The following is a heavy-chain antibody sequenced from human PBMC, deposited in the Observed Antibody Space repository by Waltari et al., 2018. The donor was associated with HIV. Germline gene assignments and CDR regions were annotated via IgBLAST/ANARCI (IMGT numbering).Heavy chain of an antibody. CDR3: ASDIEYVGSTEYFQH. V-gene: IGHV3-7*01. CDR1: GFTLSGYW. J-gene: IGHJ1*01. D-gene: IGHD3-10*02. CDR2: MSLYGSET. Sequence: EVQLVESGGGLVQPGGSVRLSCADSGFTLSGYWMRWVRQAPGKRMEWLAKMSLYGSETYYVDSVKVRVAISRDNAQNSLYLQMSSLRAEDAAVYYCASDIEYVGSTEYFQHWGQGTLVTVSS.